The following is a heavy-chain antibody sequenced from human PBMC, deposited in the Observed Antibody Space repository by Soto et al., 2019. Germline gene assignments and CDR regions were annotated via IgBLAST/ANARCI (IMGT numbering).Heavy chain of an antibody. V-gene: IGHV3-33*01. D-gene: IGHD3-10*01. J-gene: IGHJ6*02. Sequence: GGSLRLSCAASGFTFSSYGMHWVRQAPGKGLEWVAVIWYDGSNKYYADSVKGRFTISRDNSKNTLYLQMNSLRAEDTAVYYCARDLSGSGSYYSGVGLYYYYGMDVWGQGTTVTVSS. CDR1: GFTFSSYG. CDR2: IWYDGSNK. CDR3: ARDLSGSGSYYSGVGLYYYYGMDV.